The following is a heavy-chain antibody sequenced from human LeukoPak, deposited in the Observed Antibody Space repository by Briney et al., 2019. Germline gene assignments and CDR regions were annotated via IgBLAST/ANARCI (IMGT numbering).Heavy chain of an antibody. CDR3: AKENPTGDYFDY. J-gene: IGHJ4*02. CDR2: ISWNSGSI. D-gene: IGHD7-27*01. V-gene: IGHV3-9*03. CDR1: GFTFDDYA. Sequence: GRSLRLSCAASGFTFDDYAMHWVRQAPGKGLEWVSGISWNSGSIGYADSVKGRFTISRDNAKNSLYLQMNSLRAEDMALYYCAKENPTGDYFDYWGQGTLLTVSS.